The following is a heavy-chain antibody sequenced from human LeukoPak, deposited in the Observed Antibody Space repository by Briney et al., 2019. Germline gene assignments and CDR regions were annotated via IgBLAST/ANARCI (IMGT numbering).Heavy chain of an antibody. Sequence: ASVKVSCKTSGYTFTGYYMHWVRQAPGQGLEWMGWINPNNGGTNYAQKFQGRVTITADKSTSTAYMELSSLRSEDTAVYYCAVPYYYGSGTDDYWGQGTLVTVSS. CDR1: GYTFTGYY. CDR2: INPNNGGT. D-gene: IGHD3-10*01. J-gene: IGHJ4*02. CDR3: AVPYYYGSGTDDY. V-gene: IGHV1-2*02.